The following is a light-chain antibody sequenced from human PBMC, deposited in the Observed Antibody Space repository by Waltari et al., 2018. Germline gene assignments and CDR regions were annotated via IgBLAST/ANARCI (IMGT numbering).Light chain of an antibody. CDR2: SSD. J-gene: IGLJ3*02. CDR1: NSNIGRNS. V-gene: IGLV1-44*01. CDR3: AAWDASLNGWV. Sequence: QSVLTQPPSASGTPGQRVTISCSGSNSNIGRNSLNWYQQLPGTAPKLLIYSSDQRPSGVPDRFSGSKSGTSGSLAISGLQSEDEADYYCAAWDASLNGWVFGGGTKLAVL.